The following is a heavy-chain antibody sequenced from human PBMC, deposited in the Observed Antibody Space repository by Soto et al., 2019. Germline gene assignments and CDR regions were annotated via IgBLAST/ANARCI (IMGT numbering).Heavy chain of an antibody. CDR1: GYTYTSYG. V-gene: IGHV1-18*01. J-gene: IGHJ6*02. Sequence: ASVKVSCTDSGYTYTSYGSTWVRQAPGQGLEWMGWISAHNGNTNYAQKLQGRVTMTTDTSTSTAYMELRSLRSDDTAVYYCARGGGAYCSSTSCYGDYYYGMVVWGQGTTVTVSS. D-gene: IGHD2-2*01. CDR2: ISAHNGNT. CDR3: ARGGGAYCSSTSCYGDYYYGMVV.